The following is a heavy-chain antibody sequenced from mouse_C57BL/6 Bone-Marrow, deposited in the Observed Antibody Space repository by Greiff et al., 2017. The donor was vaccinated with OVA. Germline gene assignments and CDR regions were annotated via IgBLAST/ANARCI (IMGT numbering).Heavy chain of an antibody. D-gene: IGHD2-4*01. V-gene: IGHV5-17*01. CDR2: ISSGSSTI. J-gene: IGHJ4*01. CDR1: GFTFSDYG. Sequence: EVKLVESGGGLVKPGGSLKLSCAASGFTFSDYGMHWVRQAPEKGLEWVAYISSGSSTIYYADTVKGRFTISRDNAKNTLFLQMTSLRSEDTAMYYCARWITTRYYAMDYWGQGTSVTVSS. CDR3: ARWITTRYYAMDY.